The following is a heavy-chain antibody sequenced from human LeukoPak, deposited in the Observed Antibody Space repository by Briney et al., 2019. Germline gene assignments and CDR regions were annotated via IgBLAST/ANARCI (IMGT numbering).Heavy chain of an antibody. D-gene: IGHD6-13*01. CDR3: AKVGYSSSR. Sequence: GGSLRLSCAASGFTFSSYAMHWVRQAPGKGLEWVAVISYDGSNKYYADSVKGRFTISRDNSKNTLYLQMNSLRAEDTAVYYCAKVGYSSSRWGQGTLVTVSS. V-gene: IGHV3-30-3*01. J-gene: IGHJ4*02. CDR1: GFTFSSYA. CDR2: ISYDGSNK.